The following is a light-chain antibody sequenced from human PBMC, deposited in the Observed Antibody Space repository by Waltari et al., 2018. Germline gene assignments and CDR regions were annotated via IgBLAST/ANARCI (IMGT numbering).Light chain of an antibody. CDR3: QQYYSTPYT. V-gene: IGKV4-1*01. CDR2: WAS. Sequence: DIVMTQSPDSLAVSLGERATSNGKSSQSGLYSSNNKNSLAWDQQKPGQPPKRLIYWASNRESGVPDRFSGSGSGTDFTLTISSLQAEDVAVYYCQQYYSTPYTFGQGTKLEIK. CDR1: QSGLYSSNNKNS. J-gene: IGKJ2*01.